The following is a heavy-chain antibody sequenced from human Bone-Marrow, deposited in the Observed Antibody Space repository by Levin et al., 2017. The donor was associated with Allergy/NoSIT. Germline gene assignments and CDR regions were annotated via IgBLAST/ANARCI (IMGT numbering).Heavy chain of an antibody. Sequence: GGSLRLSCAGSGFTFSDYPIHWVRQAPGKGLEWVALISADGSDQYYADSLKGRFTISRDNSRNTLYLQMSTLRAEDTAVYYCARDLLGTGWYIGYYYGMDVWGQGTTVTVSS. V-gene: IGHV3-30*04. D-gene: IGHD6-19*01. CDR2: ISADGSDQ. CDR3: ARDLLGTGWYIGYYYGMDV. J-gene: IGHJ6*02. CDR1: GFTFSDYP.